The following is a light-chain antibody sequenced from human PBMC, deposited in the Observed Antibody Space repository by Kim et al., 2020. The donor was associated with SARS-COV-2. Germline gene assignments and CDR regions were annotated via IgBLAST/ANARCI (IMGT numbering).Light chain of an antibody. J-gene: IGLJ2*01. V-gene: IGLV2-18*02. Sequence: GQSSTISCTGNGSDVGAYSRVSWYQQSPGTAPKLMIYEVSNRPSGVPDRFSGSKSGNTASLTISGLQAEDEANYYCSSYTSSNIVVFGGGTQVTVL. CDR2: EVS. CDR3: SSYTSSNIVV. CDR1: GSDVGAYSR.